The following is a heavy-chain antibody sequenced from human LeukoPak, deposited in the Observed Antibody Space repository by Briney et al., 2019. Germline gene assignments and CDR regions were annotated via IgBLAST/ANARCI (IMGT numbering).Heavy chain of an antibody. CDR1: GFTFSSYG. Sequence: GGSLRLSCAASGFTFSSYGMHWVRQAPGRGLQWVALISYDGDHKYYADSVKGRSTISRDNSKNTLYLQMNSLRAEDTAVYYCAKDISSGWYFRSGYFDLWGRGTLVTVSS. J-gene: IGHJ2*01. CDR3: AKDISSGWYFRSGYFDL. D-gene: IGHD6-19*01. CDR2: ISYDGDHK. V-gene: IGHV3-30*18.